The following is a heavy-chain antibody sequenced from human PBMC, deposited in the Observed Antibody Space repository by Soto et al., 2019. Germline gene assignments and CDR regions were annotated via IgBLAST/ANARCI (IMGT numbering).Heavy chain of an antibody. CDR3: ASRHSSPCLYY. CDR2: IYYSGST. V-gene: IGHV4-30-4*01. D-gene: IGHD6-13*01. CDR1: GGSISSGDYY. J-gene: IGHJ4*02. Sequence: PSETLSLTCTVSGGSISSGDYYWSWIRQPPGKGLEWIGSIYYSGSTYYNPSLKSRVTISVDTSKNQFSLKLNSVTAADTVVYYCASRHSSPCLYYWGQGTLVTVSS.